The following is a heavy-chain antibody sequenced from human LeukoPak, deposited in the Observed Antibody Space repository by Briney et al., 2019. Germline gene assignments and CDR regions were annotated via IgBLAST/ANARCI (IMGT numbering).Heavy chain of an antibody. J-gene: IGHJ4*02. D-gene: IGHD2-8*02. Sequence: GGSLRLSCTASGSTFSTYAMHWVRQAPGKGLEWVAVISYDGSKTYYADSVKGRFTISRDNSKNTLNLQMNSLRAEDTAVYYCARDLSEKYCIDYWGQGTLVTVSS. V-gene: IGHV3-30-3*01. CDR3: ARDLSEKYCIDY. CDR2: ISYDGSKT. CDR1: GSTFSTYA.